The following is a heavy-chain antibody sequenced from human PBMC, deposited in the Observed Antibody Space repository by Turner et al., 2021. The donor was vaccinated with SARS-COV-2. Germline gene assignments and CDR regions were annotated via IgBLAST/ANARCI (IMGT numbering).Heavy chain of an antibody. CDR3: AREAPGPMAFFDY. CDR1: GFTFSRYG. CDR2: IWYDGSNK. Sequence: QVQLVESGGGVVQPGRSLRLSCAASGFTFSRYGMHWVRQAPGKVLEWVAVIWYDGSNKDYADAVKGRITISRDNSKNTLYLQMNSLRAEDTAVYYCAREAPGPMAFFDYWGQGTLVTVSS. V-gene: IGHV3-33*01. D-gene: IGHD2-8*01. J-gene: IGHJ4*02.